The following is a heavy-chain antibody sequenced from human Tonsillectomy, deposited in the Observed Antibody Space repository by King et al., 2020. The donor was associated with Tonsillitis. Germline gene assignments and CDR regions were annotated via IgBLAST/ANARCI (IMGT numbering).Heavy chain of an antibody. CDR2: VYYSGNT. CDR3: AGHPTFYGEARYFDL. D-gene: IGHD4-17*01. CDR1: RGSISSSNFS. Sequence: QLQESGPGLVKPSETLSLTCTVSRGSISSSNFSWVWIRQPPGKGLEWIGSVYYSGNTYYNPSLKSRVTISVDTSNTQFSLKLISVTAADTAVYYCAGHPTFYGEARYFDLWGRGTLVTVSS. V-gene: IGHV4-39*01. J-gene: IGHJ2*01.